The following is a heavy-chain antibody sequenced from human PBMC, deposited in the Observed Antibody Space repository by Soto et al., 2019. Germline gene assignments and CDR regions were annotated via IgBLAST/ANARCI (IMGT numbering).Heavy chain of an antibody. D-gene: IGHD2-21*01. CDR3: ARGRGEFDD. CDR2: INHSGNT. J-gene: IGHJ5*02. Sequence: SLSLTPAVYGASLSTNYCNWLRQPPGKGLEWIGEINHSGNTNYNPSLRSRVTISIDTSKNQLSLNLRSVFAADTAVYYCARGRGEFDDWGQGILVSVFS. CDR1: GASLSTNY. V-gene: IGHV4-34*01.